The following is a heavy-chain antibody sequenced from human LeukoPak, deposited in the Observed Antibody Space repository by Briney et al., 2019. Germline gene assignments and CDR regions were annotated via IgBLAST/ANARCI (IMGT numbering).Heavy chain of an antibody. J-gene: IGHJ6*03. CDR2: IYYSGST. CDR3: AKQGSGILDYYYYYYMDV. Sequence: PSETLSLTCTVSGGSISSYYWSWIRQPPGKGLEWIGYIYYSGSTNYNPSLKSRVTISVDTSKNQFSLKLSSVTAADTAVYYCAKQGSGILDYYYYYYMDVWGKGTTVTISS. D-gene: IGHD3-10*01. V-gene: IGHV4-59*01. CDR1: GGSISSYY.